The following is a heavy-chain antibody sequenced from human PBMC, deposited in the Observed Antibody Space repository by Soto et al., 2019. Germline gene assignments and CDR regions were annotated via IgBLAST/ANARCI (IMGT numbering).Heavy chain of an antibody. CDR3: AKDKGAYYYDTTGYLDY. J-gene: IGHJ4*02. CDR2: ITWQSDII. V-gene: IGHV3-9*01. Sequence: PWGSLILSCTISGCTFYYYTMHWVRQPPGKGLEWASGITWQSDIIDYADSVKGRFTISRDNAKNSLYLQMNDLTPEDTAFYYCAKDKGAYYYDTTGYLDYWGRGTLVTVSS. CDR1: GCTFYYYT. D-gene: IGHD3-22*01.